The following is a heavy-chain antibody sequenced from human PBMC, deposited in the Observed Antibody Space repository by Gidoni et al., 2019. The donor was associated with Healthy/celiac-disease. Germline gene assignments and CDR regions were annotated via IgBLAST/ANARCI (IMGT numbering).Heavy chain of an antibody. V-gene: IGHV4-59*01. CDR3: AGSGYYYYGMDV. Sequence: QVQLQESGPGLVKPSETLSLTCTGPGGSISSYYWSWIRQPPGKGLECIAYSYYSGSTNYNPSLKSRVTISVDTSKNQFSLKLSSVTAADTAVYYCAGSGYYYYGMDVWGQGTTVTVSS. D-gene: IGHD2-15*01. J-gene: IGHJ6*02. CDR1: GGSISSYY. CDR2: SYYSGST.